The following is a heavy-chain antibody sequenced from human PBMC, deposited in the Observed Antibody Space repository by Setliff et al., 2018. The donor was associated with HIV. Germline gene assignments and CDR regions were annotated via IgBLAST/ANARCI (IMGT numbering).Heavy chain of an antibody. CDR2: ISPHNGDK. CDR3: ARRLSNSLDY. CDR1: GYTFTDYF. Sequence: ASVKVSCKASGYTFTDYFLHWVRQAPGQGLEWMGWISPHNGDKNIPQRFRGRVTLTRDTSISTAYMELSGLRSDDTAMYYCARRLSNSLDYWGQGTLVTVSS. V-gene: IGHV1-2*02. J-gene: IGHJ4*02. D-gene: IGHD7-27*01.